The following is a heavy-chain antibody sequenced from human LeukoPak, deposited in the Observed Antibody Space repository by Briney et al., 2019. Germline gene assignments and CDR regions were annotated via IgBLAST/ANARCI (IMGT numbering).Heavy chain of an antibody. V-gene: IGHV1-2*02. CDR1: GYTFTGYY. CDR3: ARVLITFGGVPFGAFDS. CDR2: INPNSGGT. D-gene: IGHD3-16*01. J-gene: IGHJ3*02. Sequence: ASVKVSCKASGYTFTGYYMHWVRQAPGQGLEWMGWINPNSGGTNYAQKLQGRVTMTRDTSISTAYMELSRLRSDDTAVYYCARVLITFGGVPFGAFDSWGQGTMVTVSS.